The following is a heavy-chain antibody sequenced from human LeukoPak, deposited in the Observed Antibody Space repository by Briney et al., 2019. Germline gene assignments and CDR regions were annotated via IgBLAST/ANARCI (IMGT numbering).Heavy chain of an antibody. CDR2: IRSKANSYAT. V-gene: IGHV3-73*01. CDR3: TSGSSSTSCRDHY. Sequence: PGGSLRLSCAASGFTFSGSAMHWVSQACGKGLEWVGRIRSKANSYATAYAASVKGRFTISRDDSKNTAYLQMNSLKTEDTAVYYCTSGSSSTSCRDHYWGQGTLVTVSS. J-gene: IGHJ4*02. D-gene: IGHD2-2*01. CDR1: GFTFSGSA.